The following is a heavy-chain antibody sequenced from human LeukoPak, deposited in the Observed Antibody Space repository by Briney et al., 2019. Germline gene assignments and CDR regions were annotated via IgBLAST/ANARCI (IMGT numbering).Heavy chain of an antibody. CDR2: IYYSGST. V-gene: IGHV4-31*03. Sequence: SETLSLTCTVSGGSISSGGYYWSWIRQHPGKGLEWIGYIYYSGSTYYNPSLKSRVTISLDRSKNQFSLKLSSVTAADTAVYYCARVGQQLAFDHWGQGTLVTVSS. CDR1: GGSISSGGYY. CDR3: ARVGQQLAFDH. J-gene: IGHJ4*02. D-gene: IGHD6-13*01.